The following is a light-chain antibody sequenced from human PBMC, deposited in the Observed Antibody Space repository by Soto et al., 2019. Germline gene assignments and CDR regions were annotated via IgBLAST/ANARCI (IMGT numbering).Light chain of an antibody. V-gene: IGLV2-14*01. CDR1: SSDVGGYNY. Sequence: QSVLTQPASVSGSPGQSITISCTGTSSDVGGYNYVSWYQQHPGKAPKLMIYEVSNRPSGVSNRFSGSKSGNTASLTISGLQAEDEADYYCSSYTSSSTLFVFGSGTTLTVL. CDR2: EVS. CDR3: SSYTSSSTLFV. J-gene: IGLJ1*01.